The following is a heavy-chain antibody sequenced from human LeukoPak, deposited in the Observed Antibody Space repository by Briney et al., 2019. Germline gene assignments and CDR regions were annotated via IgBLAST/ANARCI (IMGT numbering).Heavy chain of an antibody. D-gene: IGHD5-12*01. J-gene: IGHJ2*01. CDR3: AREAPGYGPLGYFDL. Sequence: ASVKVSCKASGGTFSSYAISWVRQAPGQGLEWMGGIIPIFGTANYAQKFQGRVTITADESTSTAYMELSSLRSEDTAVYYCAREAPGYGPLGYFDLWGRGTLVTVSS. CDR2: IIPIFGTA. V-gene: IGHV1-69*01. CDR1: GGTFSSYA.